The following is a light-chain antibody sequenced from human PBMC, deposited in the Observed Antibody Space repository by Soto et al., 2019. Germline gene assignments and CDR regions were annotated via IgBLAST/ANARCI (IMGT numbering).Light chain of an antibody. CDR3: ETWDSNTRV. CDR2: LEGSGSY. Sequence: QPVLTQSSSASASLGSSVKLTCTLSSGHSSYIIAWHQQQPGKAPRYLMKLEGSGSYNKGSGAPDRFSGSSSGADRYLTISNLQFEDESNYYCETWDSNTRVFGGGTQLTVL. J-gene: IGLJ2*01. CDR1: SGHSSYI. V-gene: IGLV4-60*02.